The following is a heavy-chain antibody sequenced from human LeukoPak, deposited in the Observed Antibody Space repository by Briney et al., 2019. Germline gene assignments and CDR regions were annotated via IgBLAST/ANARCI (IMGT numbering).Heavy chain of an antibody. V-gene: IGHV1-8*02. Sequence: ASVKVSCKASGYTFTSYDINWVRQATGQGLEWMGWMNPNSGNTGYAQKFQGRVTMTTDTSTSTAYMELRSLRSDDTAVYYCARGQAPYYDILTGYYFSPTDAFDIWGQGTMVTVSS. J-gene: IGHJ3*02. CDR3: ARGQAPYYDILTGYYFSPTDAFDI. D-gene: IGHD3-9*01. CDR2: MNPNSGNT. CDR1: GYTFTSYD.